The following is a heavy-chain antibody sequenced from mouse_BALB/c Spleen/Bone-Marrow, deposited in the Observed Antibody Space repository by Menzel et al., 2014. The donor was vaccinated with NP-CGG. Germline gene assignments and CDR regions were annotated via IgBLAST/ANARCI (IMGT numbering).Heavy chain of an antibody. CDR1: GYTFTSYW. Sequence: QVQLQQFGAELAKPGASVKMSCKASGYTFTSYWMHWVKQRPGQGLEWIGYINPSTTYSAYNQKFKDKATLTADKSSSTAYMQLSSLTSEDSAVYYCALYYRYDYFDYWGQGTTLTVSS. V-gene: IGHV1-7*01. J-gene: IGHJ2*01. D-gene: IGHD2-14*01. CDR2: INPSTTYS. CDR3: ALYYRYDYFDY.